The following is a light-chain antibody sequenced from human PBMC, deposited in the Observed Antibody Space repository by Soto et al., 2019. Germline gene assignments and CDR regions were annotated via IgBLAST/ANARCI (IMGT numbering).Light chain of an antibody. CDR2: DFV. J-gene: IGLJ1*01. CDR3: CSHAGSYTYV. CDR1: STNFDLYNY. V-gene: IGLV2-11*01. Sequence: QSALTQPRSVSASPGQSVTISCTGSSTNFDLYNYVSWYQHHPGKAPKLMIYDFVKRPSGVPARFSGSKSGNTASLTISGLQAEDEADYYCCSHAGSYTYVYGGGTKVTVL.